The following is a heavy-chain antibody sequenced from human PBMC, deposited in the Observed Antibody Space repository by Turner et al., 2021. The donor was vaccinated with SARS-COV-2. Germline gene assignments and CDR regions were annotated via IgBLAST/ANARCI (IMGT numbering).Heavy chain of an antibody. D-gene: IGHD4-17*01. CDR1: GGSISSSYYY. CDR3: ARHGPTSTTKAFDP. J-gene: IGHJ5*02. Sequence: QLQLQESGPGLVKPSETLSLSCTVPGGSISSSYYYWGWIRQPPGKGLEWIGSIYYSGSTYYNPSLKSRVTISVDTSKNQFSLKLNSVTAADTAVYYCARHGPTSTTKAFDPWGQGTLVTVSS. CDR2: IYYSGST. V-gene: IGHV4-39*01.